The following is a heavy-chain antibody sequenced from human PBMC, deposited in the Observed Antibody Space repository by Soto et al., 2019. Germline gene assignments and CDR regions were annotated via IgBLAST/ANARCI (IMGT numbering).Heavy chain of an antibody. J-gene: IGHJ3*01. CDR1: GGSISGYC. V-gene: IGHV4-59*08. CDR2: ISYSGST. Sequence: SETLDRSCTVSGGSISGYCWSLIRQSPEKGLEYIGYISYSGSTNYNPSLKSRVTTSLDTSKNQFSLKLSSVTAADTAIYYCASLNFDILTGYYAFDLWGQGTMVTVS. CDR3: ASLNFDILTGYYAFDL. D-gene: IGHD3-9*01.